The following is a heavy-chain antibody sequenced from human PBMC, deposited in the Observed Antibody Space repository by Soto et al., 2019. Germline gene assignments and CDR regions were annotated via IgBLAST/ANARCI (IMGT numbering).Heavy chain of an antibody. CDR2: IKSQSDGGAT. J-gene: IGHJ4*02. D-gene: IGHD3-16*01. CDR1: VFLFSNAL. V-gene: IGHV3-15*01. CDR3: IKEKIKLWTYDY. Sequence: GVSLRLSCSSSVFLFSNALISLFLQGPVKGLEWVARIKSQSDGGATEYAAVVKGRFTISRDDSKNAVYLQMDSLTSDDTGVYYCIKEKIKLWTYDYWGQGKPVXV.